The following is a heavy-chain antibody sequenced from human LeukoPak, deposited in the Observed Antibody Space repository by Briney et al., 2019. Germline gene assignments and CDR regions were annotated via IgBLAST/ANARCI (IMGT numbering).Heavy chain of an antibody. Sequence: GASVKVSCKASGYTFTSYNTNWVRQATGQGLEWMGWIDPNSGNTGYSPKFQGRVTMTEDTSTDTAYMELSSLRSEDTAVYYCATVPFPRGAFDIWGQGTMVTVSS. CDR1: GYTFTSYN. CDR3: ATVPFPRGAFDI. J-gene: IGHJ3*02. V-gene: IGHV1-8*02. D-gene: IGHD2-21*01. CDR2: IDPNSGNT.